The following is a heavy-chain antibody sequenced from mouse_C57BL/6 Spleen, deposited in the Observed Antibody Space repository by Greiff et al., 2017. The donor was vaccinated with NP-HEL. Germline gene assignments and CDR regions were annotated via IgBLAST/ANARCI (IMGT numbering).Heavy chain of an antibody. CDR2: ISDGGSYT. J-gene: IGHJ3*01. D-gene: IGHD2-3*01. CDR3: ARVYDGYGGFAY. CDR1: GFTFSSYA. V-gene: IGHV5-4*01. Sequence: EVQVVESGGGLVKPGGSLKLSCAASGFTFSSYAMSWVRQTPEKRLEWVATISDGGSYTYYPDNVKGRFTISRDNAKNNLYLQMSHLKSEDTAMYYCARVYDGYGGFAYWGQGTLVTVSA.